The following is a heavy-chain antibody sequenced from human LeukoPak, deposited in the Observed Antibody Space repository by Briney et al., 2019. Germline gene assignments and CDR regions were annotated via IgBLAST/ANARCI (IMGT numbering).Heavy chain of an antibody. CDR1: GFTFSSYD. Sequence: GGSLRLSCAASGFTFSSYDMHWVRQATGKGLEWVSAIGTDGDTFYPGSVKGRFTISRDNAENSLYLQMNSLRAEDTAVYYCARVGVDAFDIWGQGTMVTVSS. V-gene: IGHV3-13*01. CDR3: ARVGVDAFDI. J-gene: IGHJ3*02. CDR2: IGTDGDT.